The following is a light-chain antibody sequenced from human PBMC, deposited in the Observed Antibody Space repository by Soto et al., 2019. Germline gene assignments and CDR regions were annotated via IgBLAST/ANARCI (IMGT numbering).Light chain of an antibody. CDR2: ATS. CDR3: QQSYTSWWT. V-gene: IGKV1-39*01. J-gene: IGKJ1*01. Sequence: DIQMTQSPSSLSASVGDRVNITCRASQSISSYLNWYQQRPGRVPKVLIYATSTLQTGVPSRFSGSGSGTDFTLTISSLQPEDFATYYCQQSYTSWWTFGQGTKVEIK. CDR1: QSISSY.